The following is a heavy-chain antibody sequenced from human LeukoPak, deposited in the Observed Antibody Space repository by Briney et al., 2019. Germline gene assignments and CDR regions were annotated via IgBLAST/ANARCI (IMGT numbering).Heavy chain of an antibody. Sequence: GGSLRLSCAASGFTFSSYVMHWVRQAPGKGLEWVAIISYDGSNEYYADSVKGRFTISRDNSKNTLYLQMNSLRAADTAVYYCARTGTTGNYYYYYYMDVWGKGTTVTVSS. D-gene: IGHD1-1*01. J-gene: IGHJ6*03. CDR2: ISYDGSNE. CDR3: ARTGTTGNYYYYYYMDV. V-gene: IGHV3-30*04. CDR1: GFTFSSYV.